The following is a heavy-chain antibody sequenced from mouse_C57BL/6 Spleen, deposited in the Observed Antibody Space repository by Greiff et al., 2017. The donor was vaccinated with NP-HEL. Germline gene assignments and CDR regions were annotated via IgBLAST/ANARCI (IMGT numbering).Heavy chain of an antibody. CDR1: GYTFTTYP. D-gene: IGHD2-2*01. CDR3: ARRGTIYYGYDGYFDY. J-gene: IGHJ2*01. CDR2: FHPYNDDT. Sequence: QVQLKQSGAELVKPGASVKMSCKASGYTFTTYPIEWMKQNHGKSLEWIGNFHPYNDDTKYNEKFKGKATLTVEKSSSTVYLELSRLTSDDSAVYYGARRGTIYYGYDGYFDYWGQGTTLTVSS. V-gene: IGHV1-47*01.